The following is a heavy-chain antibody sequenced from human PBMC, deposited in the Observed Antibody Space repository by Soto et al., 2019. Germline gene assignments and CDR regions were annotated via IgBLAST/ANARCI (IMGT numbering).Heavy chain of an antibody. V-gene: IGHV3-7*03. CDR1: GFTFSSYC. D-gene: IGHD3-16*02. CDR2: IKEDGSEK. J-gene: IGHJ6*02. CDR3: ARDDVWGSYRTNYYYALDV. Sequence: GGSLRLSCAASGFTFSSYCMTWVRQAPGKGLEWVANIKEDGSEKDYVDSVKGRFTISRDNAKNSLSLQMNSLTDEDTAVYYCARDDVWGSYRTNYYYALDVWGQGTTVTVSS.